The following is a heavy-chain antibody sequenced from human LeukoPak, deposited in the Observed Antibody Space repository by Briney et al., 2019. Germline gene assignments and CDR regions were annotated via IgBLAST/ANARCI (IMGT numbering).Heavy chain of an antibody. J-gene: IGHJ4*02. V-gene: IGHV3-64D*06. Sequence: GGSLRLSCSASGFTFSSYAMHWVRQAPGKGLEYVSAISSNGGSTYYADSVKGRFTTSRDNSKNTLYLQMSSLRAEDTAVYYCVKDTQWLPPGVFDYWGQGTLVTVSS. CDR2: ISSNGGST. CDR3: VKDTQWLPPGVFDY. CDR1: GFTFSSYA. D-gene: IGHD5-24*01.